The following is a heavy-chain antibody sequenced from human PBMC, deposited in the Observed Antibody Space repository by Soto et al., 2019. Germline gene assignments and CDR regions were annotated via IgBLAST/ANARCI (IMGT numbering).Heavy chain of an antibody. CDR3: AKVKSYDFWSGYYLFDY. Sequence: GGSLRLSCAASAFTFSSYSMAWVRQAPGKGLEWVSTITGSGNSAYYVDSVKGRFTISRDNSKNTLYLQMNSLRAEDTAVYYCAKVKSYDFWSGYYLFDYWGQGTLVTVSS. CDR2: ITGSGNSA. J-gene: IGHJ4*02. D-gene: IGHD3-3*01. CDR1: AFTFSSYS. V-gene: IGHV3-23*01.